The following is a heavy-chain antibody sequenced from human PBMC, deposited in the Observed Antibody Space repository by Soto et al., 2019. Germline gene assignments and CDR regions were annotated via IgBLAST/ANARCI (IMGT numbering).Heavy chain of an antibody. D-gene: IGHD2-15*01. V-gene: IGHV1-18*01. Sequence: QVQLVQSGAEVKEPGASVKVSCKASGYSFSSFGISWVRQAPGQGLEWVGWFSVPSGDTSSAQNLQGKVTVTTHTSTSTAYMEVGSLRSDDPAMYYCARTCRSGGSCNLEYWSEGTLVIVSS. CDR1: GYSFSSFG. CDR3: ARTCRSGGSCNLEY. CDR2: FSVPSGDT. J-gene: IGHJ4*02.